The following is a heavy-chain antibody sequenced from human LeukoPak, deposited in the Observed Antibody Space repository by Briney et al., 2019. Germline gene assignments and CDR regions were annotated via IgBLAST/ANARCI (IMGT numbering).Heavy chain of an antibody. D-gene: IGHD1-7*01. V-gene: IGHV1-69*01. Sequence: SVKVSCKASGGTFRNYGFTWVRQAPGQGLERMGGIIPIFGTGKYAQKFQGRVTITADESTSTAYMELSSLRSEDTAVYYCATIGITGTTNLGYWGQGTLVTVSS. CDR2: IIPIFGTG. CDR1: GGTFRNYG. CDR3: ATIGITGTTNLGY. J-gene: IGHJ4*02.